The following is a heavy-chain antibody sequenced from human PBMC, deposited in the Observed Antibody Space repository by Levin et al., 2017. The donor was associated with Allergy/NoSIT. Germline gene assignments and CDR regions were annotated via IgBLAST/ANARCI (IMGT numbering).Heavy chain of an antibody. Sequence: PGESLKISCAASGFTFSSYGMHWVRQAPGKGLEWVAVISYDGSNKYYADSVKGRFTISRDNSKNTLYLQMNSLRAEDTAVYYCATPFNYGSGSYVGYWGQGTLVTVSS. J-gene: IGHJ4*02. CDR3: ATPFNYGSGSYVGY. CDR1: GFTFSSYG. CDR2: ISYDGSNK. V-gene: IGHV3-30*03. D-gene: IGHD3-10*01.